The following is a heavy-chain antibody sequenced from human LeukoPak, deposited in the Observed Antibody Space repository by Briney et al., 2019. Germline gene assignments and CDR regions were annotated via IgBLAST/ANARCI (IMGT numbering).Heavy chain of an antibody. V-gene: IGHV1-18*01. CDR3: ARDQRYCSSTSCRWFDP. Sequence: WASVKVSCKASGYTFTSYGISWMRQAPGQGLEWMGWISAYNGNTNYAQKLQGRVTMTTDTSTSTAYMELRSLRSDDTAVYYCARDQRYCSSTSCRWFDPWGQGTLVTVSS. CDR1: GYTFTSYG. J-gene: IGHJ5*02. D-gene: IGHD2-2*01. CDR2: ISAYNGNT.